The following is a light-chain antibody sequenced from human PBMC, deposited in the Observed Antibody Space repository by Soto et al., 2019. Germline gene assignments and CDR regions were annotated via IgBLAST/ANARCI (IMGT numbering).Light chain of an antibody. Sequence: QSALTQPASVSGSPGQSITISCTGTSSDVGSYNLLSWYQQRPGKAPKLMIYEGSKRPSGVSNRFSGSKSGNTASLTISGLQAEDEADYYCCSYAVISTPLLFGGGTKVTVL. CDR3: CSYAVISTPLL. CDR2: EGS. J-gene: IGLJ2*01. CDR1: SSDVGSYNL. V-gene: IGLV2-23*01.